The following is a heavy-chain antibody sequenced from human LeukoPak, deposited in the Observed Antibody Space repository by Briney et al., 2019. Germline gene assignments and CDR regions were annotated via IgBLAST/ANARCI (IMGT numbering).Heavy chain of an antibody. D-gene: IGHD3-10*01. CDR2: IYYSGST. CDR3: ARDPGPRGYYYYYMDV. J-gene: IGHJ6*03. CDR1: GGYISSTNYY. Sequence: SETLSLTCTVSGGYISSTNYYWGWIRQPPGKGLGWIGSIYYSGSTYYNPSLKSRVTISVDTSKNHFSLKLSSVTAADTAVYYCARDPGPRGYYYYYMDVWGKGTTVTISS. V-gene: IGHV4-39*07.